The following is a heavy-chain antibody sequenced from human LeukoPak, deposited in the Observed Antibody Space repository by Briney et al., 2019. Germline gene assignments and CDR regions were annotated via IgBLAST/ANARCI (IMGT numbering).Heavy chain of an antibody. J-gene: IGHJ3*02. V-gene: IGHV3-30*02. Sequence: GGSLRLSCAASGFTFSTNGMHWVRQAPGKGLEWVAFIRYDGSKKYYADSGKGRFTISRDNAKNSLYLQMNSLRAEDTAVYYCARVRYDEDAFDIWGQGTMVTVSS. CDR1: GFTFSTNG. D-gene: IGHD3-16*01. CDR3: ARVRYDEDAFDI. CDR2: IRYDGSKK.